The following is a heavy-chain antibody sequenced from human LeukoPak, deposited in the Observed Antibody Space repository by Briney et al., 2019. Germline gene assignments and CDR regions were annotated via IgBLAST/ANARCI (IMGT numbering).Heavy chain of an antibody. CDR1: GFTFSSYW. CDR2: IKQDGSEK. V-gene: IGHV3-7*01. D-gene: IGHD3-10*01. Sequence: GGSLRLSCAASGFTFSSYWMSWVRQAPGKGLEWVANIKQDGSEKYYVDSVKGRFTISRDNAKNSLYLQMNSLRAEDTAVYYCARLGYYGSAVYFDYWGQGTLVTVSS. CDR3: ARLGYYGSAVYFDY. J-gene: IGHJ4*02.